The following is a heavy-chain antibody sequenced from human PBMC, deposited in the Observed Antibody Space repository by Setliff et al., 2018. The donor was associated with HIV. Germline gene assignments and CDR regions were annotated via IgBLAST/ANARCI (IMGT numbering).Heavy chain of an antibody. CDR1: GGSITGHY. D-gene: IGHD3-3*01. Sequence: SETLSLTCTVSGGSITGHYWSWIRQPPGKGLEWIGYIHYSGRSNYNPSLKSRLSISLDTSKKQVSLKLNSVTAADTAVYYCARGLSIFGVATPGFYSFMDVWGKGTTVTVSS. CDR3: ARGLSIFGVATPGFYSFMDV. J-gene: IGHJ6*03. CDR2: IHYSGRS. V-gene: IGHV4-59*11.